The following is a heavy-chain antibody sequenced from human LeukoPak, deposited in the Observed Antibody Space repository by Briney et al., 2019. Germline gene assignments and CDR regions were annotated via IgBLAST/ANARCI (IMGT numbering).Heavy chain of an antibody. CDR2: IYETGST. CDR3: VRPDDNSFDF. J-gene: IGHJ3*01. Sequence: SETLSLTCIVSGGSLSSSSYYWGWIRQPPGRGLEWIGNIYETGSTNYNPSLKSRVTISVDTSKNQFSLKLSSVTAADTAVYYCVRPDDNSFDFWGQGTMVTVSS. D-gene: IGHD3-9*01. V-gene: IGHV4-39*01. CDR1: GGSLSSSSYY.